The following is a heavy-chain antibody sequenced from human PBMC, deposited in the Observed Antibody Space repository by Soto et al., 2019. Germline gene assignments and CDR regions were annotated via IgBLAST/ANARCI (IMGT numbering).Heavy chain of an antibody. V-gene: IGHV3-33*01. Sequence: GGSLRLSCAASGVTFSSYGMHWVRQAPGKGLEWVAVIWYDGSNKYCADSVKGRFTISRDNSKNTLYLQMNSLRAEDTAVYYCARGSPRNTDFDYWGQGTLVTVSS. J-gene: IGHJ4*02. CDR2: IWYDGSNK. CDR1: GVTFSSYG. CDR3: ARGSPRNTDFDY. D-gene: IGHD1-1*01.